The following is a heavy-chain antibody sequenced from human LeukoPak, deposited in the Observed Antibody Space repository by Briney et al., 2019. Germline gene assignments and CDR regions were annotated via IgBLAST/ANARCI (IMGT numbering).Heavy chain of an antibody. Sequence: GGSLRLSCAASGFTFSKYGMSWDRQAPGKGLEWVSAISGSGGSTYYADSVKGRFTISRDNSKNTLYLQMNSLRAEDTAVYYCAKPAISSRGWYYDYWGQGTLVTVSS. V-gene: IGHV3-23*01. CDR3: AKPAISSRGWYYDY. D-gene: IGHD6-19*01. CDR2: ISGSGGST. J-gene: IGHJ4*02. CDR1: GFTFSKYG.